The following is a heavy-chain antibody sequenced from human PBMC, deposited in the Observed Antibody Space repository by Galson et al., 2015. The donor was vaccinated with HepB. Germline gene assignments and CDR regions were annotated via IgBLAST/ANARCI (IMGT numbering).Heavy chain of an antibody. CDR3: TSPPTPYCGGDCYSAAPRY. D-gene: IGHD2-21*02. CDR2: IRSKAYGGTT. Sequence: SLRLSCAVSGFIFGDCGMNWFRQAPGKGLEWVGFIRSKAYGGTTEYAASVRGKFSFSRDDSKSIAYLQMNSLTTEDTAVYYCTSPPTPYCGGDCYSAAPRYWGQGTLVTVSS. J-gene: IGHJ4*02. CDR1: GFIFGDCG. V-gene: IGHV3-49*03.